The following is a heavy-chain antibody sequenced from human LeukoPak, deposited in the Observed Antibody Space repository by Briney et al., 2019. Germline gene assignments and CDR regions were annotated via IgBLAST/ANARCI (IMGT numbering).Heavy chain of an antibody. CDR2: IYHSGST. J-gene: IGHJ4*02. V-gene: IGHV4-38-2*01. D-gene: IGHD4-17*01. CDR3: ARQDTVTHVPHYFDY. CDR1: GYSISSGYY. Sequence: KPSETLSLTCAVSGYSISSGYYWGWIRQPPGQGLEWIGSIYHSGSTYYNPSLKSRLTISVDTSKNQFSLKLSSVTAADTAVYYCARQDTVTHVPHYFDYWGQGTLVTVSS.